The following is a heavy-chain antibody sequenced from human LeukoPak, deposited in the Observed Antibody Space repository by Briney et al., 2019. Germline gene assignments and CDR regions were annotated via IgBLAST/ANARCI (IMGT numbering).Heavy chain of an antibody. J-gene: IGHJ4*02. CDR2: IYRSGST. D-gene: IGHD3-9*01. Sequence: SETLSLTCTVSGYSISSGYYWGWIRQPPGKGLGWIGSIYRSGSTYYNPSLKSRVTISVDTSKNQFSLKLSSVTAADTAVYYCARGIRYFDWLPPFDYWGQGTLVTVSS. V-gene: IGHV4-38-2*02. CDR1: GYSISSGYY. CDR3: ARGIRYFDWLPPFDY.